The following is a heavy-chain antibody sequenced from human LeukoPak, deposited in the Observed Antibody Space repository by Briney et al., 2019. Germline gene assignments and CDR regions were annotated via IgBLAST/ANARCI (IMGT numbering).Heavy chain of an antibody. CDR2: IYYSGST. CDR3: ARGPTVTTGYYYFGMDG. CDR1: GGSISSSSYY. V-gene: IGHV4-39*01. J-gene: IGHJ6*02. D-gene: IGHD4-17*01. Sequence: PSETLSLTCTVSGGSISSSSYYWGWIRQPPGKGLEWIGSIYYSGSTYYNPSLKSRVTISVDTSKNQFSLKLSSVTAADTAVYYCARGPTVTTGYYYFGMDGWGQGTTVTVSS.